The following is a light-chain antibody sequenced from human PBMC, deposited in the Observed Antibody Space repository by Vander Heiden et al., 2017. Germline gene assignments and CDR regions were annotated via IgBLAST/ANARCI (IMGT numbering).Light chain of an antibody. CDR3: QQSDSNLAIT. CDR2: AAS. V-gene: IGKV1-39*01. Sequence: DIQMTQSPSSLSASVGDRVSNTCRASQSIGSYINWYQQKPGKAPKLLIYAASSLQSGVPSRFSGSGYGKDFTLTISSRQPEDFATYYCQQSDSNLAITFGGGTKVEVK. J-gene: IGKJ4*01. CDR1: QSIGSY.